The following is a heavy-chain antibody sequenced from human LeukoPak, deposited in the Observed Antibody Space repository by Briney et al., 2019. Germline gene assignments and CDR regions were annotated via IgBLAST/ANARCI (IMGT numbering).Heavy chain of an antibody. CDR2: IYPGDSDT. J-gene: IGHJ3*02. D-gene: IGHD3-3*01. Sequence: GESLKISYKGSGYSFTSYWIGWVRPMPGKGLEWMGIIYPGDSDTRYSPSFQGQVTISADKSISTAYLQWGSLKASDTAMYYCARGSCYDFWSGYYPDAFDIWGQGTMVTVSS. CDR3: ARGSCYDFWSGYYPDAFDI. V-gene: IGHV5-51*01. CDR1: GYSFTSYW.